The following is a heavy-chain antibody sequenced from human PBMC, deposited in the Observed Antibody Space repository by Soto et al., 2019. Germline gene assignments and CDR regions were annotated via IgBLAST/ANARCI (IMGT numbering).Heavy chain of an antibody. J-gene: IGHJ6*02. D-gene: IGHD5-12*01. CDR3: ASNSGYDPLYYYYGMDV. V-gene: IGHV1-3*01. Sequence: ASVKVSCKASGYTFTSYAMHCVRQAPGQRFEWMGWINAGNGNTKYSQKFQGRVTITRDTSASTAYMELSSLRSEDTAVYYCASNSGYDPLYYYYGMDVWGQGTTVTVSS. CDR1: GYTFTSYA. CDR2: INAGNGNT.